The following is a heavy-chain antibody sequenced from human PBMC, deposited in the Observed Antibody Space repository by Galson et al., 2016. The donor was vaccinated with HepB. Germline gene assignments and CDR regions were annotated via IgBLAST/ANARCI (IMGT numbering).Heavy chain of an antibody. D-gene: IGHD5-12*01. J-gene: IGHJ4*02. CDR2: ITGNGGIT. CDR3: ARAPKWLRFDY. Sequence: SLRLSCAASGFTFSSYAIHWVRQAPGKGLEYLSEITGNGGITYYADSVKGRFTISRDNSRNTLYLQMSSLTTEDTAVYFCARAPKWLRFDYWGRGTLVTVSS. CDR1: GFTFSSYA. V-gene: IGHV3-64D*06.